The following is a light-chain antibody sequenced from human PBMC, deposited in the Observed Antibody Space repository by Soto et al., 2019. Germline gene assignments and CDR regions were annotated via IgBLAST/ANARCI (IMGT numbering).Light chain of an antibody. V-gene: IGKV1-33*01. CDR1: QDISYY. J-gene: IGKJ4*01. CDR2: DAS. CDR3: QQHDNLPHT. Sequence: DIQMTQSPSSLSASVGDRVTITCQASQDISYYLNWYQQKAGKVPKLLIYDASNLDTGIPSRFSGSGSGTDFTFTISTLQAEDIATYYGQQHDNLPHTFGGGTKVEIK.